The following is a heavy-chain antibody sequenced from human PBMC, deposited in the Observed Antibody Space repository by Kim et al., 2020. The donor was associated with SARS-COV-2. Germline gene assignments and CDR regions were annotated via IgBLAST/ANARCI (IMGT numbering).Heavy chain of an antibody. V-gene: IGHV3-43*01. Sequence: GGSLRLSCAASGFTFDDYTMHWVRQAPGKGLEWVSLISWDGGSTYYADSVKGRFTISRDNSKNSLYLQMNSLRTEDTALYYCAKDMDTPRLNYYDSSGYYPPARELDAFDIWGQGTMVTVSS. J-gene: IGHJ3*02. CDR1: GFTFDDYT. D-gene: IGHD3-22*01. CDR3: AKDMDTPRLNYYDSSGYYPPARELDAFDI. CDR2: ISWDGGST.